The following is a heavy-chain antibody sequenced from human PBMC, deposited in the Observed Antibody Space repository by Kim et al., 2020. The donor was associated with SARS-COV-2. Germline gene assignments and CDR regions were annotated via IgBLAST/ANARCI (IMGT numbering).Heavy chain of an antibody. CDR2: TYYRSKWSN. CDR3: ARERVAAAGRVFDY. J-gene: IGHJ4*02. Sequence: SQTLSLTCAISGDSVSSNSAVWHWIRQSPSRGLEWLGCTYYRSKWSNDYAVSVKSRITINPDTSKNQFSLQLNSVTPEDTAVYYCARERVAAAGRVFDYWGQGTLVTVSS. V-gene: IGHV6-1*01. D-gene: IGHD6-13*01. CDR1: GDSVSSNSAV.